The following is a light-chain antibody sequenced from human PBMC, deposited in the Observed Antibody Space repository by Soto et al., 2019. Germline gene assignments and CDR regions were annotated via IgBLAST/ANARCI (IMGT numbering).Light chain of an antibody. J-gene: IGLJ1*01. CDR2: DVN. CDR3: TSYTTSGNYV. CDR1: SSDVGAYNF. Sequence: QSVLTQPASVSGSPGQSIAISCTGTSSDVGAYNFVSWYQQHPGKAPKLMIFDVNNRPSGISNRFSGSKSGNTASLTISGLQAEDEADYYRTSYTTSGNYVFGIGTKVTVL. V-gene: IGLV2-14*01.